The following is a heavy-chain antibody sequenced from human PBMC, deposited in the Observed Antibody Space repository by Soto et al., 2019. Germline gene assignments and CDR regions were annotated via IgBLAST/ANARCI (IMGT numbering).Heavy chain of an antibody. CDR1: GYNFGGLC. CDR3: ARSGFIGTPPDY. CDR2: IFPGDSDT. Sequence: GESLEISCKGSGYNFGGLCIGWVRQMPGEGLKWMGIIFPGDSDTRYSPSFQGQVTTSADKSISTVYLQWKSLKASDTAIYFCARSGFIGTPPDYWGQGTRVTVSS. D-gene: IGHD1-7*01. J-gene: IGHJ4*02. V-gene: IGHV5-51*01.